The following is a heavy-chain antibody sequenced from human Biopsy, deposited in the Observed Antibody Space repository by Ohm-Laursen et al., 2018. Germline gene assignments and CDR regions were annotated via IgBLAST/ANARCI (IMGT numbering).Heavy chain of an antibody. V-gene: IGHV1-69*04. CDR1: GGTLITYA. CDR3: ASLEDRTFDK. J-gene: IGHJ4*02. Sequence: GASVKVSCNASGGTLITYAISWVRQAPGQGLEWMGRIIPILHVPTYAQSFQGRVTISADKSTSTAYMELSGLRSEDTAVYYCASLEDRTFDKWGQGTLVTVSS. CDR2: IIPILHVP.